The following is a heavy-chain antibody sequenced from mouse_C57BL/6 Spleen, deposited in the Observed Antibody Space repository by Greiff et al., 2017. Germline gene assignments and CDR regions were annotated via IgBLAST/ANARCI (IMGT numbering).Heavy chain of an antibody. D-gene: IGHD1-2*01. Sequence: QVQLKQPGAELVKPGASVKMSCKASGYTFTSYWITWVKQRPGQGLEWIGDIYPGSGSTNYNEKFKSKATLTVDTSSSTAYMQLSSLTSEDSAVYYCAREITTAWYFDVWGTGTTVTVSS. CDR3: AREITTAWYFDV. CDR2: IYPGSGST. J-gene: IGHJ1*03. CDR1: GYTFTSYW. V-gene: IGHV1-55*01.